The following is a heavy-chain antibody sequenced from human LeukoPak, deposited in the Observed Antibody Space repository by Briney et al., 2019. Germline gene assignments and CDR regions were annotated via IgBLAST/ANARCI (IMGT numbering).Heavy chain of an antibody. Sequence: GGSLRLSCAASGFTFSSYAMSWVRQAPGKGLEWVSAISGSGGSTYYADCVTGRFTISRDNSKNTLYLQMNSLRAEDTAVYYCAKDGQWLATGSFDYWGQGTLVTVSS. J-gene: IGHJ4*02. CDR2: ISGSGGST. V-gene: IGHV3-23*01. CDR1: GFTFSSYA. D-gene: IGHD6-19*01. CDR3: AKDGQWLATGSFDY.